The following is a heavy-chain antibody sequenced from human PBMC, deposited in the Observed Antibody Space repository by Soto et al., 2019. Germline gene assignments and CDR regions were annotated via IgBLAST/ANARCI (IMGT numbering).Heavy chain of an antibody. V-gene: IGHV3-30-3*01. D-gene: IGHD4-4*01. CDR3: ARPLWRDDYNWGYFDL. CDR2: ISYDGSNK. CDR1: GFTFSSYA. J-gene: IGHJ2*01. Sequence: QVQLVESGGGVVQPGRSLRLSCAASGFTFSSYAIHWVRQAPGKGLEWEAVISYDGSNKYYTDSVKGRFTISRDNSKNTLYLQMNSLRAEDTAAYYCARPLWRDDYNWGYFDLWGRGTLVTVSS.